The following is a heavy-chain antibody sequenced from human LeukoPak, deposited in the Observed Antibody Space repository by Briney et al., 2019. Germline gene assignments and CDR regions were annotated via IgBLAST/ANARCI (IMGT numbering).Heavy chain of an antibody. D-gene: IGHD3-3*01. J-gene: IGHJ4*02. CDR3: ARDADGGVDY. Sequence: GGSLRLSCAASEFTFSSYAMHWVRQAPGKGLEWVAVISYDGSNKYYADSVKGRFTISRDNSKNTLYLQMNSLRAEDTAVYYCARDADGGVDYWGQGTLVTVSS. V-gene: IGHV3-30-3*01. CDR1: EFTFSSYA. CDR2: ISYDGSNK.